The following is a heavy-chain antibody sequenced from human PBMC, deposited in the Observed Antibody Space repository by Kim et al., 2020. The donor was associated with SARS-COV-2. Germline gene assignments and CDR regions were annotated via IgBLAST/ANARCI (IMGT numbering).Heavy chain of an antibody. CDR1: GFTFGDFA. D-gene: IGHD4-17*01. CDR3: AKDHFGVCDY. CDR2: ISGNSGNI. J-gene: IGHJ4*02. Sequence: GGSLRLSCAASGFTFGDFAMHWVRQAPGKGLEWVSSISGNSGNIKYAGSVKGRFTISRDNANNFLYLQMHSLRAEDTALYYCAKDHFGVCDYWGRGTLVSVSS. V-gene: IGHV3-9*01.